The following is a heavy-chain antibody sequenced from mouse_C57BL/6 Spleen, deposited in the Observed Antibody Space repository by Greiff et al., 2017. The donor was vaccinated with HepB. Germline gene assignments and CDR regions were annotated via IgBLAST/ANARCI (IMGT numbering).Heavy chain of an antibody. Sequence: EVQLVESGGGLVKPGGSLKLSCAASGFTFSDYGMHWVRQAPEKGLEWVAYISSGSSTIYYADTVKGRFTISRDNAKNTLFLQMTSLRSEDTAMYYCARPGLHYYGSRGHYYAMDYWGQGTSVTVSS. V-gene: IGHV5-17*01. D-gene: IGHD1-1*01. CDR1: GFTFSDYG. CDR2: ISSGSSTI. J-gene: IGHJ4*01. CDR3: ARPGLHYYGSRGHYYAMDY.